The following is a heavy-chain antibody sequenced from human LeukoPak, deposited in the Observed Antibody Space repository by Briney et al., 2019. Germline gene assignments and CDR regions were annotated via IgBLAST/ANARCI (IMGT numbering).Heavy chain of an antibody. J-gene: IGHJ5*02. CDR1: GYTFTGYY. D-gene: IGHD3-3*01. CDR2: INPNSGGT. V-gene: IGHV1-2*02. CDR3: ARDPYYDFWSGVFDP. Sequence: ASVKVSCKASGYTFTGYYMHWVRQAPGQGLEWMGWINPNSGGTNYAQKFQGRVTMTRDTSISTAYMELSRLRSDDTAVYYCARDPYYDFWSGVFDPSGQGTLVTVSS.